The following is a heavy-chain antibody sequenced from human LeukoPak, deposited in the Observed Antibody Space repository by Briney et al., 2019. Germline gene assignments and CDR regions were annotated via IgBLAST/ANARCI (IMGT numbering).Heavy chain of an antibody. CDR2: INTDGSST. Sequence: GGSLRLSCAASGFTFSNYWMHWVRQAPGKGLVWVSHINTDGSSTNYADSVMGRFTISRDNAKTTLYLQMDSLRAEDTAVYYCAYSSLYYFDFWGQGILVTVSS. CDR3: AYSSLYYFDF. CDR1: GFTFSNYW. J-gene: IGHJ4*02. V-gene: IGHV3-74*01. D-gene: IGHD6-13*01.